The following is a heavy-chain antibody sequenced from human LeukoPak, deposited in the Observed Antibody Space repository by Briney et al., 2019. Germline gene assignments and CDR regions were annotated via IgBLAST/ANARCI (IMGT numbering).Heavy chain of an antibody. D-gene: IGHD2-2*01. CDR2: ISVYNGNT. CDR1: GYTFTSYG. J-gene: IGHJ5*02. Sequence: GASVKVSCKASGYTFTSYGISWVRQAPGQGLEWMGWISVYNGNTNYAQKLQGRVTMTTDTSTSTAYMELRSLRSDDTAVYYCARDRERDCSSTSCYVWFDPWGQGTLVTVSS. CDR3: ARDRERDCSSTSCYVWFDP. V-gene: IGHV1-18*01.